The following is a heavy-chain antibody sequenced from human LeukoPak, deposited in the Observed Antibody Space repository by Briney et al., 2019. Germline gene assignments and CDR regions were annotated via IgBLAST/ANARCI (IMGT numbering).Heavy chain of an antibody. D-gene: IGHD5-12*01. Sequence: PGGSLRLSCAASGFTFSSYSMNWVRQAPGKGLEWVSSTSSSSSYIYYADSMKGRFTISRDNAENSLYLQMNSLRAEDTAVYYCARVEGNIVTTTEGYFDYWGQGTLVTVSS. V-gene: IGHV3-21*01. CDR2: TSSSSSYI. CDR3: ARVEGNIVTTTEGYFDY. CDR1: GFTFSSYS. J-gene: IGHJ4*02.